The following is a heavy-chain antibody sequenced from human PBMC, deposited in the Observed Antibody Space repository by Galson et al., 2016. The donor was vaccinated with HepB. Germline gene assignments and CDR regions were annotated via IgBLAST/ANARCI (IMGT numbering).Heavy chain of an antibody. Sequence: QSGAEVTTPGASLKISCKGSGYSFTSYWIGWVRQMPGKGLEWMGIIYPGDSDTRYSPSFQGQVTISADKYISTAYLKWSSLKASDTAMYYCARQGAYCGGDCSYWYFDLWGRGTLVTVSS. CDR3: ARQGAYCGGDCSYWYFDL. CDR1: GYSFTSYW. J-gene: IGHJ2*01. D-gene: IGHD2-21*02. CDR2: IYPGDSDT. V-gene: IGHV5-51*01.